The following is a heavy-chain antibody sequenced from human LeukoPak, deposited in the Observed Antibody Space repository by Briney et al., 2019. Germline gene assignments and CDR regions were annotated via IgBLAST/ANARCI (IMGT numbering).Heavy chain of an antibody. D-gene: IGHD2-15*01. CDR2: IYHSGST. J-gene: IGHJ4*02. CDR3: ARGTPGEVYCSGGSCYFQYFDY. Sequence: SETLSLTCTVSGNSISSGYYWGWIRQPPGKGLEWIGSIYHSGSTYYNPSLKSRVTISVDTSKNQFSLKLSSVTAADTAVYYCARGTPGEVYCSGGSCYFQYFDYWGQGTLVTVSS. V-gene: IGHV4-38-2*02. CDR1: GNSISSGYY.